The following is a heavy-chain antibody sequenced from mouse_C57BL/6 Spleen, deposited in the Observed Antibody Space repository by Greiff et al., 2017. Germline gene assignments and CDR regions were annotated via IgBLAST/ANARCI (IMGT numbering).Heavy chain of an antibody. J-gene: IGHJ2*01. CDR2: INPNNGGT. CDR1: GYTFTDYN. Sequence: EVQLQQSGPELVKPGASVKIPCKASGYTFTDYNMDWVKQSHGKSLEWIGDINPNNGGTIYNQKFKGKATLTVDESSSTAYMELRSLTSEDTAVYYCARFRGNSYYFDYWGQGTTLTVSS. CDR3: ARFRGNSYYFDY. D-gene: IGHD2-1*01. V-gene: IGHV1-18*01.